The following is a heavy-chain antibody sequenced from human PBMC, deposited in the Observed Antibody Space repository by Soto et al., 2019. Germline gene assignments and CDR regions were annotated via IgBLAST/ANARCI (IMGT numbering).Heavy chain of an antibody. J-gene: IGHJ6*02. CDR2: IYYSGST. D-gene: IGHD3-3*01. CDR1: GGSISSSSYY. V-gene: IGHV4-39*01. Sequence: PSETLSLTCTVSGGSISSSSYYWVWIRQAPGKGLEWIGSIYYSGSTYYNPSLKSRVTISVDTSKNQFSLKLSSVTAADTAVYYCARPLRDSTIFGVVINYGMDVWGQGTTIT. CDR3: ARPLRDSTIFGVVINYGMDV.